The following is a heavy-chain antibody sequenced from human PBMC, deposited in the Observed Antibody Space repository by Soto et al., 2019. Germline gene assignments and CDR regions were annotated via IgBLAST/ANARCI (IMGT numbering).Heavy chain of an antibody. Sequence: ESLKISCKGSGYSFTSYWISWVRQMPGKGLEWMGRIDPSDSYTNYSPSFQGHVTISADKSISTAYLQWSSLKASDTAMYHCAGSGQLVHSYHYGIDVWGQGYKVAV. CDR2: IDPSDSYT. D-gene: IGHD6-6*01. V-gene: IGHV5-10-1*01. J-gene: IGHJ6*02. CDR1: GYSFTSYW. CDR3: AGSGQLVHSYHYGIDV.